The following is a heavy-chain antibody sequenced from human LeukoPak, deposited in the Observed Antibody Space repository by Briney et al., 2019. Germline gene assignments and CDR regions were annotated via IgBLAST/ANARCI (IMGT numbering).Heavy chain of an antibody. D-gene: IGHD3-22*01. Sequence: PGGSLRLSCAGSGFTFSTYGMTWVRQAPGKGLEWVAVISYDGSNKYYADSVKGRFTISRDNSKNTLYLQMNSLRAEDTAVYYCARDTPSYYYDSSGSFDYWGQGTLVTVSS. CDR2: ISYDGSNK. J-gene: IGHJ4*02. CDR1: GFTFSTYG. V-gene: IGHV3-30*03. CDR3: ARDTPSYYYDSSGSFDY.